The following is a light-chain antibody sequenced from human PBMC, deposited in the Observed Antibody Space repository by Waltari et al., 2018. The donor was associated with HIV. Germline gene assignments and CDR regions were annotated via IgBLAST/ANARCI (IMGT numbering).Light chain of an antibody. J-gene: IGLJ3*02. V-gene: IGLV3-25*03. CDR3: QSADSSGTYVV. CDR2: KDT. CDR1: ALPKQY. Sequence: SYELTQPPSVSVSPGQTARITCSGDALPKQYAYWYRQRPGQAPVRVIYKDTERPSLIPERFSGSSSGTTVTLTISGVQAEDEADYYCQSADSSGTYVVFGGGTKLTVL.